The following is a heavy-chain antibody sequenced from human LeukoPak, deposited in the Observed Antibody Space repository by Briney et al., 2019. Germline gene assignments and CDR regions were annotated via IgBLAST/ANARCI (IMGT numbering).Heavy chain of an antibody. CDR3: ARDRLTTVTTFHFDY. D-gene: IGHD4-17*01. CDR2: IWYDRTNK. V-gene: IGHV3-33*01. J-gene: IGHJ4*02. Sequence: QSGGSLRLSCAASGFTFSTYGMHWVRQAPGKGLEWVAVIWYDRTNKYYADSVKGRFTISRDNSKNTLYLQMSSLRAEDTAVYYCARDRLTTVTTFHFDYWGQGTLVTVSS. CDR1: GFTFSTYG.